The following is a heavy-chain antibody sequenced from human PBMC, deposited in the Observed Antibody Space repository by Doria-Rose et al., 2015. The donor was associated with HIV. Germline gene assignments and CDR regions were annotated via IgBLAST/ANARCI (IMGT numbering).Heavy chain of an antibody. Sequence: KKPGALVKVSCKASGYTFTSYGFSWVRQAPGQGLEWMGRITAENGNTKYAQKFQGRVSMTTDTSTSTAYMELRSLRSDDTVLYYCARRTDYFDYWGQGTLVTVSS. CDR3: ARRTDYFDY. CDR1: GYTFTSYG. CDR2: ITAENGNT. J-gene: IGHJ4*02. V-gene: IGHV1-18*01.